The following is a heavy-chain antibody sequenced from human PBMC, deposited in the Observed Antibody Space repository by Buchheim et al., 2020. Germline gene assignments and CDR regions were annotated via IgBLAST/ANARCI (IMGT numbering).Heavy chain of an antibody. J-gene: IGHJ5*02. D-gene: IGHD3-10*01. Sequence: QVQLVESGGGVVQPGRSLRLSCAASGFTFSSYAMHWVRQAPGKGLEWVAVISYDGSNKYYADSVKGRFTISSDTSKNKMSLQMNSLIAEDSAVYYCARERGVRGPKRENWFDPWGQGTL. CDR1: GFTFSSYA. CDR3: ARERGVRGPKRENWFDP. CDR2: ISYDGSNK. V-gene: IGHV3-30-3*01.